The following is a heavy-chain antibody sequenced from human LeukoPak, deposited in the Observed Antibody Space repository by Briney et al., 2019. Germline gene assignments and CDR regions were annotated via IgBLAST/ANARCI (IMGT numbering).Heavy chain of an antibody. Sequence: SETLSLTCTVSGGSISSHYWSWIRQPPGKGLEWIGYIYYSGSTNYNPSLKSRVTISVDTSKNQFSLKLSSVTAADTAVYYCAGGGMTIWFDPWGQGTLVTVSS. CDR3: AGGGMTIWFDP. J-gene: IGHJ5*02. V-gene: IGHV4-59*11. CDR1: GGSISSHY. D-gene: IGHD4/OR15-4a*01. CDR2: IYYSGST.